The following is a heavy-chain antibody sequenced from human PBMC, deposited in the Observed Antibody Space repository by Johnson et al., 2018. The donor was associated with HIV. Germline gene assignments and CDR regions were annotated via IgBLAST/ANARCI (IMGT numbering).Heavy chain of an antibody. CDR1: GFTFSSYG. D-gene: IGHD5-18*01. V-gene: IGHV3-33*06. CDR2: IWSDGSNK. CDR3: AKDRGTAMDNDAFDI. J-gene: IGHJ3*02. Sequence: QVQLVESGGGVVQPGRSLRLSCAASGFTFSSYGMHWVRQAPGKGLEWVAVIWSDGSNKYYADSVKGRFTISRDNYKNTLYLQMRSLRAEDTAVYYCAKDRGTAMDNDAFDIWGQGTMVTVSS.